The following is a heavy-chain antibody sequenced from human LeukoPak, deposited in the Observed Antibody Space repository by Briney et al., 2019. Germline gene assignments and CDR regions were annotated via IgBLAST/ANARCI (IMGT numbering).Heavy chain of an antibody. V-gene: IGHV1-2*06. CDR3: AREAGPRAWFDP. J-gene: IGHJ5*02. Sequence: ASVKVSCKASGYTFTGYYMHWVRQAPGQGLEWMGRINPNSGGTNYAQKFQGRVTMTRDTSISTAYMELSRLRSDDTAVYYCAREAGPRAWFDPWGQGTLVTVSS. CDR1: GYTFTGYY. CDR2: INPNSGGT. D-gene: IGHD5-24*01.